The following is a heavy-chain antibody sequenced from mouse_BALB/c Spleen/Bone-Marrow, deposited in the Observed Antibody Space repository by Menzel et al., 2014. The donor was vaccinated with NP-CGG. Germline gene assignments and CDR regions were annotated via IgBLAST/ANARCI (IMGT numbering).Heavy chain of an antibody. CDR3: TRDGKGNYDYAMDX. V-gene: IGHV5-6-4*01. J-gene: IGHJ4*01. D-gene: IGHD2-1*01. CDR1: GFTFSSYT. CDR2: ISSGGSYT. Sequence: KLXEXGGGLVKPGGSLKLSCAASGFTFSSYTMSWVRQTPEKRLEGVATISSGGSYTYYPDSVKGRFTISRDNAKNTLYLQMSSLKSEDTAMYYCTRDGKGNYDYAMDXWXQXXXVTXS.